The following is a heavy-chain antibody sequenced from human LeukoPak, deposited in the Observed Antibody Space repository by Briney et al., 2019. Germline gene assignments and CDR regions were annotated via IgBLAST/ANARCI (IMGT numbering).Heavy chain of an antibody. Sequence: GASVKVSCKASGGTFSSNAISWVRQAPGQGLEWMGGIMSTFGPAVYAVKFQGRVTITADESTSTAYMQMSSLTSEDTAVYYRAREDTDLVTDGFDVWGQGTVVTVSS. D-gene: IGHD5-18*01. V-gene: IGHV1-69*01. CDR3: AREDTDLVTDGFDV. CDR2: IMSTFGPA. J-gene: IGHJ3*01. CDR1: GGTFSSNA.